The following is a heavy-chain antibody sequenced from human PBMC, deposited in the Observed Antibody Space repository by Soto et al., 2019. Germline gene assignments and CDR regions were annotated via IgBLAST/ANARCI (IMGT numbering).Heavy chain of an antibody. CDR3: ARPRFTMRGRMDV. V-gene: IGHV4-30-4*01. J-gene: IGHJ6*02. CDR2: IYYSGST. Sequence: QVQLQESGPGLVKPSQTLSLTCTVSGGSISSGDYYWSWIRQPPGKGLEWIVYIYYSGSTYYNPSLKSRVTISVHTSTKQFSLKLSSVTAADAAVYYCARPRFTMRGRMDVWGQGTTVTVSS. CDR1: GGSISSGDYY. D-gene: IGHD3-22*01.